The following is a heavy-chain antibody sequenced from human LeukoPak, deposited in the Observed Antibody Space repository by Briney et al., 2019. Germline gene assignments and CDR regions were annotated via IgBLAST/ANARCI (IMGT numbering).Heavy chain of an antibody. Sequence: SETLSLTCTVSGYSISSGYYWGWIRQPPGKGLEWIGSIYHSGSTYYNPSLKSRVTISVDTSKNQFPLKLSSVTAADTAVYYCARDPLVVLAARKLTAGNWFDPWGQGTLVTVSS. D-gene: IGHD2-2*01. V-gene: IGHV4-38-2*02. CDR2: IYHSGST. J-gene: IGHJ5*02. CDR1: GYSISSGYY. CDR3: ARDPLVVLAARKLTAGNWFDP.